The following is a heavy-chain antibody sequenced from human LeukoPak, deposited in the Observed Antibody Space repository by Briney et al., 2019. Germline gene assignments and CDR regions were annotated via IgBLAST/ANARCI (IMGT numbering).Heavy chain of an antibody. CDR2: IIPIFGTA. D-gene: IGHD6-13*01. CDR1: GGTFSSYA. V-gene: IGHV1-69*13. J-gene: IGHJ1*01. CDR3: ATAYSSSWYLRWGFQH. Sequence: LRASVEVSCKASGGTFSSYAISWVRQAPGQGLEWMGGIIPIFGTANYAQKFQGRVTITADESTSTAYMELSSLRSEDTAVYYCATAYSSSWYLRWGFQHWGQGTLVTVSS.